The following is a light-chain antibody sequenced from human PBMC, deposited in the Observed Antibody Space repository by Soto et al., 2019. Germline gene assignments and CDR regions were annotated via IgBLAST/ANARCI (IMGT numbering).Light chain of an antibody. J-gene: IGLJ2*01. CDR1: SSDVGGYTF. CDR2: DVS. CDR3: CSYAGSYTVL. V-gene: IGLV2-11*01. Sequence: QSALTQPRSVSGSPGQAVTISCTGTSSDVGGYTFVSWYQQHPDKAPKLMIYDVSKRPSGVPDRFSGSKSGNTASLTISGLQADDEADYYCCSYAGSYTVLFGGGTKLTVL.